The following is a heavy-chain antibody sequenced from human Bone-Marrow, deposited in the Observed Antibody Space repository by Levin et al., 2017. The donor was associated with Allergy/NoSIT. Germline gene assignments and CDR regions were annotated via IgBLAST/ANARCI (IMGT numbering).Heavy chain of an antibody. D-gene: IGHD3-22*01. CDR3: VRVRLAESFDL. CDR2: ISFDGTNR. CDR1: GLTFDIYA. J-gene: IGHJ3*01. V-gene: IGHV3-30-3*01. Sequence: GGSLRLSCAASGLTFDIYAMHWVRQPPGKGLEWVALISFDGTNRYYADSVKGRFSISRDNSKNTLSLQMDSLRPEDTGRYYCVRVRLAESFDLWGQGTQVTVSS.